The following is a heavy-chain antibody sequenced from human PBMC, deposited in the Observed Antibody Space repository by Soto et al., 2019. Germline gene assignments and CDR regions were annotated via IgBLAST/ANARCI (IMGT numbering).Heavy chain of an antibody. Sequence: GASVKVSCKASGYSFTSYAIHWVRQAPGQRPEWMGWINTANSNTKYSRSFQGRVTITRDTSASTAYMELSSLRSEDTAVYYCARDVGATGDWGQGTLVTVSS. CDR2: INTANSNT. J-gene: IGHJ4*02. D-gene: IGHD1-26*01. CDR1: GYSFTSYA. CDR3: ARDVGATGD. V-gene: IGHV1-3*04.